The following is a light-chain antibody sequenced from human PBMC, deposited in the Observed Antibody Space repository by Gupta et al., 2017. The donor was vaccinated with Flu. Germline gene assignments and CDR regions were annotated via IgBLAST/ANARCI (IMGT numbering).Light chain of an antibody. CDR2: GNS. V-gene: IGLV1-40*01. J-gene: IGLJ2*01. Sequence: RVTISCTGSSSKIGAGYDVHWYQQLPGTAHKLLIYGNSKRPAGVPDRFSGPKSGTSASLAITGLQAEDEADYYCQSYDSSLSVVFGGGTKLTVL. CDR1: SSKIGAGYD. CDR3: QSYDSSLSVV.